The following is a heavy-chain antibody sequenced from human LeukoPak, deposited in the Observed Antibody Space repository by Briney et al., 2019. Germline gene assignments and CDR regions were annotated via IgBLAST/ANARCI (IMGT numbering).Heavy chain of an antibody. D-gene: IGHD3-10*01. Sequence: GASVKVSCKASGYTFTSYGISWVRQAPGQGLEWMGWISAYNGNTNYAQKLQGRVTMTTDTSTSTAYMELRSLRSDDTAVYYCARVVTMVRGVYRYYFDYWGQGTLVTVSS. V-gene: IGHV1-18*01. CDR3: ARVVTMVRGVYRYYFDY. CDR1: GYTFTSYG. J-gene: IGHJ4*02. CDR2: ISAYNGNT.